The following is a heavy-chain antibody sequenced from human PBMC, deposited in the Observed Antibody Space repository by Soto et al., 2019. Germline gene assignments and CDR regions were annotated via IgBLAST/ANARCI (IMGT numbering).Heavy chain of an antibody. V-gene: IGHV3-74*01. CDR2: VSTDGRTT. CDR1: GFTFSSYW. Sequence: LRLSCAASGFTFSSYWMHWVRQAPGKGLVWVSRVSTDGRTTNYADSVKGRFTISRDNAKNTLYLQMNSLRAEDMAVYYCARGGSTSPNGMDVWGQGTMVTVSS. D-gene: IGHD2-2*01. CDR3: ARGGSTSPNGMDV. J-gene: IGHJ6*02.